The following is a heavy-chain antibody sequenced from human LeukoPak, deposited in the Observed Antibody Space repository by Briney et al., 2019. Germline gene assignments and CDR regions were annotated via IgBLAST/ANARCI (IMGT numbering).Heavy chain of an antibody. CDR3: ASGSYHNYFDY. Sequence: SETLSLTCAVYGGSFSGYYWSWIRQPPGKGLEWIGTIYYSGSTYYNPSLKSRVTISVDTSKNQFSLKLSSVTAADTAVYYCASGSYHNYFDYWGQGTLVTVSS. J-gene: IGHJ4*02. CDR1: GGSFSGYY. D-gene: IGHD1-26*01. CDR2: IYYSGST. V-gene: IGHV4-34*01.